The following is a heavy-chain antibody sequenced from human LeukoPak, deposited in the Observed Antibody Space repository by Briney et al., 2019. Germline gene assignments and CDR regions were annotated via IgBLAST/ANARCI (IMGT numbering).Heavy chain of an antibody. CDR3: AREGHGGNYYDFWSGYSSDAFDI. J-gene: IGHJ3*02. Sequence: GGSLRLSCAASGFTFSSYSMNWVRQAPGKWLEWVSYISSSSSTIYYADSVKGRFTISRDNAKNSLYLQMNSLRAEDTAVYYCAREGHGGNYYDFWSGYSSDAFDIWGQGTMVTVSS. D-gene: IGHD3-3*01. V-gene: IGHV3-48*01. CDR1: GFTFSSYS. CDR2: ISSSSSTI.